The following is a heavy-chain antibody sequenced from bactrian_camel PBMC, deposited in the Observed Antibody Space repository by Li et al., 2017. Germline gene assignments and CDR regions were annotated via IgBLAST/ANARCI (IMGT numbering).Heavy chain of an antibody. Sequence: HVQLVESGGGTVQSGGSLRLTCATSNLSPFNAYYMSWIRQAPGKGLGWVSTISPGGGSTINYAESVKGRFTISRDNAKRTVYLEMNSLKSEDTALYYCTKGTGWGPGFAEWGQGTQVTVS. CDR3: TKGTGWGPGFAE. CDR1: LSPFNAYY. J-gene: IGHJ4*01. D-gene: IGHD5*01. CDR2: ISPGGGSTI. V-gene: IGHV3S1*01.